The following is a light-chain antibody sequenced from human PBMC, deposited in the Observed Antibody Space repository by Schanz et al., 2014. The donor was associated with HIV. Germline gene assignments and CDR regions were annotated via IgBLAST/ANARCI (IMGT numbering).Light chain of an antibody. CDR2: GNS. Sequence: QSVLTQPPSVSGAPGQRVTISCTGSSSNIGAGYHVQWYQQLPGTAPKLLIYGNSNRPSGVPDRFSGSKSGNTASLTISGLQAEDEADYYCSSYTSSSSLYVFGTGTKVTVL. J-gene: IGLJ1*01. V-gene: IGLV1-40*01. CDR1: SSNIGAGYH. CDR3: SSYTSSSSLYV.